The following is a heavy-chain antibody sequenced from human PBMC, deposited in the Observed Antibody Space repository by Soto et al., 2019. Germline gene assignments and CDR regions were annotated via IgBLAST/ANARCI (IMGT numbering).Heavy chain of an antibody. J-gene: IGHJ4*02. Sequence: VQLVESGGGVVQPGRSLRLSCAASGLTLSSYAMHWVRQAPGKGLEWVAVISYDGSNKYYADSVKGRFTISRENSKNTLYLQMNSLRAEDTAVYYCARGITMVRGVIIDYFDYWGQGTLVTVSS. CDR1: GLTLSSYA. CDR3: ARGITMVRGVIIDYFDY. V-gene: IGHV3-30-3*01. CDR2: ISYDGSNK. D-gene: IGHD3-10*01.